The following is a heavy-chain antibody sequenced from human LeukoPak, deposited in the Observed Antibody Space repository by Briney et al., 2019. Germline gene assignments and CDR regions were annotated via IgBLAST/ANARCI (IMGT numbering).Heavy chain of an antibody. Sequence: SETLSLTCAVSGGSISSSNWWSWVRQPPGKGLEWIGEIYHSGSTNYNPSLKSRVTISVDTSKNQFSLKLSSVTAADTAVYYCAGGGGPRIAAAVTDFDYWGQGTLVTVSS. CDR1: GGSISSSNW. J-gene: IGHJ4*02. D-gene: IGHD6-13*01. CDR3: AGGGGPRIAAAVTDFDY. V-gene: IGHV4-4*02. CDR2: IYHSGST.